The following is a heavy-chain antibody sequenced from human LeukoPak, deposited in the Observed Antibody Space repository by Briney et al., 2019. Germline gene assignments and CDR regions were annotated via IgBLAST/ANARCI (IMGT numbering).Heavy chain of an antibody. D-gene: IGHD3-3*01. CDR1: GYTFNSYD. J-gene: IGHJ6*02. CDR3: ARSENFDFWSGYPYYYYGMDV. Sequence: ASVKVSCKASGYTFNSYDINWVRQATGQGLEWMGWMNPNSGNTGYAQKFQGRVTMTRNTSISTAYMELSSLRSEDTAVYYCARSENFDFWSGYPYYYYGMDVWGQGTTVTVSS. CDR2: MNPNSGNT. V-gene: IGHV1-8*01.